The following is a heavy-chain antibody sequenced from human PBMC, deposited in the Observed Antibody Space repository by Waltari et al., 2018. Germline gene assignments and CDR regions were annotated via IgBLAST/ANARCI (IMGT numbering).Heavy chain of an antibody. CDR2: IYHSCGT. V-gene: IGHV4-30-2*01. J-gene: IGHJ3*02. Sequence: QLQLQESGSGLVKPSQTLSLTCAVSGGSISSGGYSWSWIRQPPGKGLEWIGYIYHSCGTYYHPSLTRGGTIAVNRAKSQFSLKLGSVTPADTAVYYCARGGGRVVVPAAHHAFDIWGQGTMVTVSS. CDR1: GGSISSGGYS. D-gene: IGHD2-2*01. CDR3: ARGGGRVVVPAAHHAFDI.